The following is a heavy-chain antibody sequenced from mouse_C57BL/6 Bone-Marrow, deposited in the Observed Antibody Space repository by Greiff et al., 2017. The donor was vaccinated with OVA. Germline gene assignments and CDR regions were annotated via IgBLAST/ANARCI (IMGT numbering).Heavy chain of an antibody. Sequence: QVQLQQPGAELVMPGASVKLSCKASGYTFTSYWMHWVKQRPGQGLEWIGEIDPSDSYTNYNQKFKGKSTLTVDKSSSTAYMQLSSLTSEASAVYYCAKSRGFDYWGQGTTLTVSS. CDR1: GYTFTSYW. CDR3: AKSRGFDY. CDR2: IDPSDSYT. V-gene: IGHV1-69*01. J-gene: IGHJ2*01.